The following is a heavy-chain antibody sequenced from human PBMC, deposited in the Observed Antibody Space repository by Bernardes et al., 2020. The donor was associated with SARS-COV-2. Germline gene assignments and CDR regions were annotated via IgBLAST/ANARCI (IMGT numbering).Heavy chain of an antibody. J-gene: IGHJ6*02. CDR2: ITWDGSGS. CDR3: AKDIEVGGVWGGMDV. V-gene: IGHV3-43*01. Sequence: GGSLRLSCAASGFTFDAYNMYWVRQAPGKGLEWVSFITWDGSGSWYGDSVKGRFTISRDNSKNSLYLQMNSLRTEDTAFYYCAKDIEVGGVWGGMDVWGQGTTITVCS. D-gene: IGHD3-16*01. CDR1: GFTFDAYN.